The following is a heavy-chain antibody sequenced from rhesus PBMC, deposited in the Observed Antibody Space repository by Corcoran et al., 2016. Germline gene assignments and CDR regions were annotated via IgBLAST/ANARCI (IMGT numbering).Heavy chain of an antibody. J-gene: IGHJ4*01. D-gene: IGHD1-7*02. CDR1: GGSVSSTY. V-gene: IGHV4-169*01. CDR2: FYGSGSKT. Sequence: QLQLQESGPGLAKPSETLSLTCAVSGGSVSSTYWSWIRQAPGKGLEWIGYFYGSGSKTNDNPSLKSRVTLSVDTSKNQVSLRLSSVTAADTAVYYCARGGITGTGLGFDYWGQGVLVTISS. CDR3: ARGGITGTGLGFDY.